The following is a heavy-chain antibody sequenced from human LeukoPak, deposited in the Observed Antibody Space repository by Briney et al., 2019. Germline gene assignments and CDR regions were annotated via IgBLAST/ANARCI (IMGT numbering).Heavy chain of an antibody. J-gene: IGHJ4*02. V-gene: IGHV3-66*01. Sequence: GGSLRLSCAASGFTVSSNYMTWVRPAPGKELEWVSVIHSGGTTYYADSVKGRLTISRDNSKNTLSLQMNSLRAEDTAVYYCARKYTNSWSFDYWGQGILVTVSS. CDR1: GFTVSSNY. CDR2: IHSGGTT. D-gene: IGHD6-13*01. CDR3: ARKYTNSWSFDY.